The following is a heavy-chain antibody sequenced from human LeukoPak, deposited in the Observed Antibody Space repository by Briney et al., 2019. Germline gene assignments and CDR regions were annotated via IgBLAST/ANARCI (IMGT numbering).Heavy chain of an antibody. CDR1: GFPFGSYA. CDR3: AKVDYWSPENYLDS. D-gene: IGHD1-1*01. J-gene: IGHJ4*02. V-gene: IGHV3-23*01. Sequence: GGSLRLSCAASGFPFGSYAMTWVRQAPGKGLESVSVVTDGADTYYADSVKGRFTISRDNSQNTVHLQMDNLRADDTAVYYCAKVDYWSPENYLDSWGQGTLVTVSS. CDR2: VTDGADT.